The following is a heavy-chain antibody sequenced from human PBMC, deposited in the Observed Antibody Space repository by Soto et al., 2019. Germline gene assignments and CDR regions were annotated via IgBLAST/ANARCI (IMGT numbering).Heavy chain of an antibody. Sequence: ASVKVSCKASGYTFTSYAMHWVRQAPGQRLEWMGWINAGNGNTKYSQKFQGRVTITRDTSASTAYMELSSLRSEDTAVYYCARDQGYYDSSGYYELYLDYWGQGTLVTVSS. CDR2: INAGNGNT. J-gene: IGHJ4*02. D-gene: IGHD3-22*01. V-gene: IGHV1-3*01. CDR1: GYTFTSYA. CDR3: ARDQGYYDSSGYYELYLDY.